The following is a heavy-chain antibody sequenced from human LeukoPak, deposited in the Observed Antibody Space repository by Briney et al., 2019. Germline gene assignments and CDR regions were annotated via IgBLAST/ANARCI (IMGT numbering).Heavy chain of an antibody. CDR1: GFTVSSNY. V-gene: IGHV3-53*01. CDR2: IYSGGST. CDR3: ARDRHSSVDY. J-gene: IGHJ4*02. D-gene: IGHD3-22*01. Sequence: PGGSLRLSCAASGFTVSSNYMSWVRQAPGKGLEWVSVIYSGGSTYYADSVKGRFTVSRDNAKNSLYLQLNSLRAEDTAVYYCARDRHSSVDYWGQGTLVTVSS.